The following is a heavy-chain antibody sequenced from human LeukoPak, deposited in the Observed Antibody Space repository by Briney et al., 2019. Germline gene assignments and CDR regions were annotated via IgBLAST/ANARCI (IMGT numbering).Heavy chain of an antibody. CDR3: ARGGYCSSTSCPGVDYYYGMDV. Sequence: GGSLRLSCAASGFTVSSNYMSWVRQAPGKGLEWVSYISSSGSTIYYADSVKGRFTISRDNAKNSLYLQMNSLRAEDTAVYYCARGGYCSSTSCPGVDYYYGMDVWGQGTTVTVSS. J-gene: IGHJ6*02. V-gene: IGHV3-11*04. D-gene: IGHD2-2*01. CDR2: ISSSGSTI. CDR1: GFTVSSNY.